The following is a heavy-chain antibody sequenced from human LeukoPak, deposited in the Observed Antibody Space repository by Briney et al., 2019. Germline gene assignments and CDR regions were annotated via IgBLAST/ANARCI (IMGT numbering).Heavy chain of an antibody. D-gene: IGHD6-13*01. CDR3: AKRMGPSIAATDLDY. V-gene: IGHV3-30*18. CDR2: ISYDGNNK. Sequence: PGGSLRLSCAASGFAFSTYGMNWVRQAPGKGLEWVAVISYDGNNKYYADSVRGRFTISRDNSKKTLYLQMNSLRAEDTAVYYCAKRMGPSIAATDLDYWGQGTLVTVSS. J-gene: IGHJ4*02. CDR1: GFAFSTYG.